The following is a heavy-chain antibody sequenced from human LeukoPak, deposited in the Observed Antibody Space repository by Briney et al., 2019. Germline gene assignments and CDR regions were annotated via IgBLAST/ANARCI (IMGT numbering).Heavy chain of an antibody. J-gene: IGHJ4*02. Sequence: SETLSLTCAVSGGSISSTNWWSWVRQPPGKGLEWIGSIYYSGNTYYNPSLKSRVTISVDTSKNQFSLKLSSVTAADTAVYYCVRHKQSSSSSAADYWGQGTLVIVSS. V-gene: IGHV4-39*01. CDR2: IYYSGNT. CDR1: GGSISSTNW. D-gene: IGHD6-6*01. CDR3: VRHKQSSSSSAADY.